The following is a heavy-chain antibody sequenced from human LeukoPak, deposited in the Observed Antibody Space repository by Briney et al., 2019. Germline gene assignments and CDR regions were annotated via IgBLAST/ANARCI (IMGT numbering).Heavy chain of an antibody. CDR2: ISYDGSNK. Sequence: GRSLRLSCAASGFTFSSYGMHWVRQAPGKGLEWVAVISYDGSNKYYADSVKGRFTISRDNSKNTLYLQMNSLRAEDTAVYYCAKPVIVGATNSYDAFDIWGQGTMVTVSS. CDR3: AKPVIVGATNSYDAFDI. D-gene: IGHD1-26*01. CDR1: GFTFSSYG. J-gene: IGHJ3*02. V-gene: IGHV3-30*18.